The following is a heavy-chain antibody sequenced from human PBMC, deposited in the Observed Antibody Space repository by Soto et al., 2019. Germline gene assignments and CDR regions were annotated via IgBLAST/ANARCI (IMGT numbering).Heavy chain of an antibody. Sequence: SQTLSLTCAISGDSVSSNSAAWNWIRQSPSRGLEWLGRTYYRSKWYNDYAVSVKSRITISPDTSKNQFSLQLNSVTPEDTAVYYCARAAFPYSYGYSGMDVWGQGTTVPVS. CDR1: GDSVSSNSAA. CDR2: TYYRSKWYN. V-gene: IGHV6-1*01. CDR3: ARAAFPYSYGYSGMDV. D-gene: IGHD5-18*01. J-gene: IGHJ6*02.